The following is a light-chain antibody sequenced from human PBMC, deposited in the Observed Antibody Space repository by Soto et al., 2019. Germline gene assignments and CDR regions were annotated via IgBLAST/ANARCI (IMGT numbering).Light chain of an antibody. V-gene: IGLV2-14*01. CDR3: SSYTSSGTLVM. CDR2: EVS. J-gene: IGLJ3*02. Sequence: QSALTQPASVSGSPGQSITISCTGTSSDIGGYKYVSWYQQHPGKAPKLMIFEVSNRPSGVSNRFSGSKSGNTASLTISGLQADDEADYYCSSYTSSGTLVMFGGGTKLTVL. CDR1: SSDIGGYKY.